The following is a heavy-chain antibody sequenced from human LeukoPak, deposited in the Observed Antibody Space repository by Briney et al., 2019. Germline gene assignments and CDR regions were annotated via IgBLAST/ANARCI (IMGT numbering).Heavy chain of an antibody. V-gene: IGHV3-48*04. J-gene: IGHJ4*02. CDR1: GFTFSSYA. CDR3: ARDYYDSSGHFDY. Sequence: PGGSLRLSCAASGFTFSSYAMSWVRQAPGKGLEWVSYISSSGSTIYYADSVKGRFTISRDNAKNSLYLQMNSLRAEDTAVYYCARDYYDSSGHFDYWGQGTLVTVSS. D-gene: IGHD3-22*01. CDR2: ISSSGSTI.